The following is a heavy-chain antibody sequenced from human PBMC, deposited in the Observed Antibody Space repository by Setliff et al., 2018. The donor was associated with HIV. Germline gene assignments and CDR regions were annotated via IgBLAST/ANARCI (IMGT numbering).Heavy chain of an antibody. J-gene: IGHJ4*02. Sequence: PGGSLRLSCSASGFTFSSYAMHWARQAPGKGLEYVSAISSNGGSTYYADSVKGRFTISRDNSKNTLYLQMNSLRAEDTAVYYCAKDIPDVDPFWGQGTLVTVSS. CDR1: GFTFSSYA. CDR2: ISSNGGST. CDR3: AKDIPDVDPF. D-gene: IGHD5-12*01. V-gene: IGHV3-64*04.